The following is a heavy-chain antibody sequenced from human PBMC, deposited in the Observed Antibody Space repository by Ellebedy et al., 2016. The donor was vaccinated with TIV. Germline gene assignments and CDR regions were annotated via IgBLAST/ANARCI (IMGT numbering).Heavy chain of an antibody. CDR1: GFTFSSYT. CDR2: ISGSGGST. Sequence: GESLKISXAAPGFTFSSYTMSWVRQAPGKGLEWVSAISGSGGSTYYADSVKGRFTISRDNSKNTLYLQMNSLRAEDTAVYYCAKATDIVATGFDYWGQGTLVTVSS. J-gene: IGHJ4*02. V-gene: IGHV3-23*01. CDR3: AKATDIVATGFDY. D-gene: IGHD5-12*01.